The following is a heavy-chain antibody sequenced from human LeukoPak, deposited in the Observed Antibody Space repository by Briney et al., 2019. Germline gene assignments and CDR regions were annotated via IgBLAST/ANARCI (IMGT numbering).Heavy chain of an antibody. V-gene: IGHV1-2*02. CDR3: ARANFLYCSSTTCLFDY. CDR1: GYTFTYYY. J-gene: IGHJ4*02. CDR2: INPNSGDT. D-gene: IGHD2-2*01. Sequence: GASVKLSCKASGYTFTYYYFHLVRQAPGQGFEWMGWINPNSGDTNYAQKFQGKVTMTRDTSISTAHMEMSRLRSDDTAVYYCARANFLYCSSTTCLFDYWGQGTLVTVSS.